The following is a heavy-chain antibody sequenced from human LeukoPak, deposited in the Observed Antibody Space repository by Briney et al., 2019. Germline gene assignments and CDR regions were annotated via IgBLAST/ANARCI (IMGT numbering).Heavy chain of an antibody. CDR1: GFTFSNCA. D-gene: IGHD2/OR15-2a*01. V-gene: IGHV3-48*04. CDR2: ISDSSTST. Sequence: GGSLRLSCAASGFTFSNCAMDWVRQSPGEGLEWLAYISDSSTSTYYADSVRGRFSISRDNAKNSLFLQMNSLRAEDTAVYYCVSQRGNSLDLWGQGSMVNVSS. CDR3: VSQRGNSLDL. J-gene: IGHJ3*01.